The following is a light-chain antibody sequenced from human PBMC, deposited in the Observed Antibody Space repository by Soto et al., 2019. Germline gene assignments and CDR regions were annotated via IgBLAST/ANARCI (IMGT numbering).Light chain of an antibody. V-gene: IGLV2-18*02. Sequence: QSALTQPPSVSGSPGQSVTISCTGTSSDVGSYNRVSWYRQPPGTAPKVMIYDVSNRPSGVPDRFSGSKSGNTASLTISGLQAEVESDYYCSSYTSSSTYVFGTGTKVTVL. CDR3: SSYTSSSTYV. CDR2: DVS. CDR1: SSDVGSYNR. J-gene: IGLJ1*01.